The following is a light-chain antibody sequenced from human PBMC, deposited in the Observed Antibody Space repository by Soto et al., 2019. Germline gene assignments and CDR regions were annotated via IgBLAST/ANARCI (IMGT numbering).Light chain of an antibody. CDR2: DAS. J-gene: IGKJ1*01. CDR3: QQYGSSKWT. Sequence: EIVLTQSPGTLSLSPGERATLSCRASQSVSSNLAWHQQKPGQAPRILMYDASTRATGIPARFSGSGSGTDFTLTISRLEPEDFAVYYCQQYGSSKWTFGQGTKVDIK. V-gene: IGKV3-20*01. CDR1: QSVSSN.